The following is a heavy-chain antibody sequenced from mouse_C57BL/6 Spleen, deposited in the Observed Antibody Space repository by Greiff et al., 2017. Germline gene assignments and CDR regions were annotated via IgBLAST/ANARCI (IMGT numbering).Heavy chain of an antibody. CDR2: FYPGSGSI. CDR3: ARHETRDGNYAWFAY. J-gene: IGHJ3*01. Sequence: QVHVKQSGAELVKPGASVKLSCKASGYTFTEYTIHWVKQRSGQGLEWIGWFYPGSGSIKYNEKFKDKATLTADKSSSTVYMELRRLTSEDSAVYFCARHETRDGNYAWFAYWGQGTLVTVSA. D-gene: IGHD2-1*01. V-gene: IGHV1-62-2*01. CDR1: GYTFTEYT.